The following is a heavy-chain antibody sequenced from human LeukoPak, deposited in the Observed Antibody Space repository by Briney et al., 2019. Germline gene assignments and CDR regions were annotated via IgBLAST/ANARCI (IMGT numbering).Heavy chain of an antibody. V-gene: IGHV3-66*02. Sequence: PGGSLRLSCAASGFTVSSNYMSWVRQAPGKGLEWVSVIYSGASTYEADSVKGRFTISRDDSKNTLYLQMNSLRAEDTAVYYCARAHYDFWRGYRMPAGYYYDYMDVWGKGTTVTVSS. D-gene: IGHD3-3*01. CDR1: GFTVSSNY. J-gene: IGHJ6*03. CDR3: ARAHYDFWRGYRMPAGYYYDYMDV. CDR2: IYSGAST.